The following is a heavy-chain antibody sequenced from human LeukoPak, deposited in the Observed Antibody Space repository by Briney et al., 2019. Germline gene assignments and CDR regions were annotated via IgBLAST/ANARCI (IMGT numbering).Heavy chain of an antibody. CDR1: GFSLSTSGVG. V-gene: IGHV2-5*02. D-gene: IGHD1-26*01. CDR2: IYWDDDK. CDR3: AHPRGSYCTTEFDY. J-gene: IGHJ4*02. Sequence: SGPTLVKPTQTLTLTCTFSGFSLSTSGVGVGWIRQPPGKALEWLALIYWDDDKRYSPSLKSRLTITKDTSKNQVVLTMTNMDPVDTATYYCAHPRGSYCTTEFDYWGQGTLVTVSS.